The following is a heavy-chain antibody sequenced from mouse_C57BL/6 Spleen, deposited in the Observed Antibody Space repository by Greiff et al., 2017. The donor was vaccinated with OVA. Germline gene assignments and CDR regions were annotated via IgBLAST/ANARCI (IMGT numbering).Heavy chain of an antibody. Sequence: QVQLQQSGAELMKPGASVKLSCKATGYTFTGYWIEWVKQRPGHGLEWIGEILPGSGSTNYNEKFKGKATFTADTSSNTAYMQLSSLTTEDSAIYYCARRDDYDDDGPAWFAYWGQGTLVTVSA. V-gene: IGHV1-9*01. CDR2: ILPGSGST. D-gene: IGHD2-4*01. J-gene: IGHJ3*01. CDR3: ARRDDYDDDGPAWFAY. CDR1: GYTFTGYW.